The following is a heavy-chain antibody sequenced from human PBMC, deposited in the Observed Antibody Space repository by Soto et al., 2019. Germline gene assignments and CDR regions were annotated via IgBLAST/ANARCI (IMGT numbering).Heavy chain of an antibody. D-gene: IGHD1-7*01. V-gene: IGHV3-48*03. CDR3: ASKIFGTTYFDY. CDR2: IRGGGSPI. J-gene: IGHJ4*02. Sequence: GGSLRLSCAASGLTFSTYEMNWVRQAPGKGLEWVSYIRGGGSPILYAGSVKGRFTISRDNAKNSLYLQMNSLRAEDTAIYYCASKIFGTTYFDYWGQGALVTVSS. CDR1: GLTFSTYE.